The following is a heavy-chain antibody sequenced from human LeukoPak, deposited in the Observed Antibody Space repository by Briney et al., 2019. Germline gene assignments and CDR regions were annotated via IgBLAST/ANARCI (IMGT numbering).Heavy chain of an antibody. CDR1: GFTFKICG. Sequence: PGGSLRLSCAASGFTFKICGMHWVRQAPGKGLEWVGVIWNDGTTTFYADSVRGRFTISRDNSKNTLYLQMNSLRAEDTAVYHCARDRTNFVDYWGQGTLVTVSS. CDR2: IWNDGTTT. J-gene: IGHJ4*02. CDR3: ARDRTNFVDY. V-gene: IGHV3-33*01.